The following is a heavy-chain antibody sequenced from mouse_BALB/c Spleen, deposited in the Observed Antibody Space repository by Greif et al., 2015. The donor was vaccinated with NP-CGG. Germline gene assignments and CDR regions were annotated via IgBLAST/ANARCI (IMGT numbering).Heavy chain of an antibody. CDR2: IWGDGST. D-gene: IGHD2-2*01. CDR1: GFSLTSYG. V-gene: IGHV2-6-7*01. Sequence: VMLVESGPGLVAPSQSLSITCTVSGFSLTSYGVNWVRQPPGKGLEWLGMIWGDGSTDYNSALKSRLSISKDNSKSQVFLKMNRLQTDDTARYYCARDGYDRMDYGGQGTSVTVSS. CDR3: ARDGYDRMDY. J-gene: IGHJ4*01.